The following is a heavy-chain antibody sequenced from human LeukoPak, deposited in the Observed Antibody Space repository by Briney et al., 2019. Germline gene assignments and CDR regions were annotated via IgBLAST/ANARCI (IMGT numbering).Heavy chain of an antibody. CDR1: GFTFRSYA. CDR3: ASRVGGSYFDKYFDY. V-gene: IGHV3-23*01. D-gene: IGHD3-10*01. Sequence: GGSLRLSCAASGFTFRSYAMSWVRQAPGKGLEWVSSISGSGSTTSYADFVKGRFTISRDNSKNTLYLQVSSLRAEGTAVYYCASRVGGSYFDKYFDYWGQGTLVTVSS. CDR2: ISGSGSTT. J-gene: IGHJ4*02.